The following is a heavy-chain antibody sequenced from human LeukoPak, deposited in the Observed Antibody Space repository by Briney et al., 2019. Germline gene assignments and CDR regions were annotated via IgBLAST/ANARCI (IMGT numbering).Heavy chain of an antibody. CDR2: ISSSGSTI. CDR3: ARDPTYGSGSYEGY. V-gene: IGHV3-48*03. D-gene: IGHD3-10*01. CDR1: GFTFSSYE. Sequence: GGSLRLSCAASGFTFSSYEMNWVRQAPGKGLEWVSYISSSGSTIYYADSVKGRFTISRDNAKNSLYLQMNSLRAEDAAVYYCARDPTYGSGSYEGYWGQGTLVTVSS. J-gene: IGHJ4*02.